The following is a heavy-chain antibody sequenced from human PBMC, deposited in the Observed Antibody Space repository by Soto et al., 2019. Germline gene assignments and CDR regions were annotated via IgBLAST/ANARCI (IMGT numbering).Heavy chain of an antibody. CDR3: VRDSGCGFYFDY. CDR1: GFTFSDHY. CDR2: IRNRPNSYTT. Sequence: GGSLRLSCAASGFTFSDHYMDWVRQAPGKGLEWVGRIRNRPNSYTTQYAASVKGRFAVLRDDSENLVYLQMNDLKTEDTAVYYWVRDSGCGFYFDYWGQGAQVTVSS. D-gene: IGHD2-15*01. V-gene: IGHV3-72*01. J-gene: IGHJ4*02.